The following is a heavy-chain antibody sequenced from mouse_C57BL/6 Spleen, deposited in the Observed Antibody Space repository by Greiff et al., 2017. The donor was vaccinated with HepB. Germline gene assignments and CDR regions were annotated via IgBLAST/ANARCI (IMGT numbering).Heavy chain of an antibody. CDR2: IFPGSGST. CDR3: ATQLRLRVFDY. J-gene: IGHJ2*01. Sequence: VKLMESGPELVKPGASVKISCKASGYTFTDYYINWVKQRPGQGLEWIGWIFPGSGSTYYNEKFKGKATLTVDKSSSTAYMLLSSLTSEDSAVYFCATQLRLRVFDYWGQGTTLTVSS. CDR1: GYTFTDYY. D-gene: IGHD3-2*02. V-gene: IGHV1-75*01.